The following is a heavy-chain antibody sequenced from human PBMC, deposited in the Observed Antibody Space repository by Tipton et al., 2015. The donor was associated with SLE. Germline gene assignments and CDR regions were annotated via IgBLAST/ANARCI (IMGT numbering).Heavy chain of an antibody. CDR1: GGSFSSYY. Sequence: TLSLTCAVYGGSFSSYYWSWIRQPPGKGLEWIAEINHSGSTNYNPSLKSRVIISVDTFKNQFSLKGSSVTAADTAVYYCARSYDFWSGYKEWGQGTLVTVSS. J-gene: IGHJ4*02. CDR3: ARSYDFWSGYKE. D-gene: IGHD3-3*01. V-gene: IGHV4-34*01. CDR2: INHSGST.